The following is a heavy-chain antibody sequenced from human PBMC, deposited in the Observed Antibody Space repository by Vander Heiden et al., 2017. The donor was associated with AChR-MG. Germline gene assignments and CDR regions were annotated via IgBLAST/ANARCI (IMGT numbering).Heavy chain of an antibody. D-gene: IGHD2-15*01. CDR1: GGSISSGGYY. V-gene: IGHV4-31*03. J-gene: IGHJ5*02. CDR3: ARDKGRYCSGGSCYRDFWFDP. Sequence: QVQLQESGPGLVKPSQTLSLTCTVSGGSISSGGYYWRWLRQHPGKGLEWIGYIYYSGSTYYNPSLKRRVTISVDTSKNQFSLKLSSVTAADTAVYYCARDKGRYCSGGSCYRDFWFDPWGQGTLVTLSS. CDR2: IYYSGST.